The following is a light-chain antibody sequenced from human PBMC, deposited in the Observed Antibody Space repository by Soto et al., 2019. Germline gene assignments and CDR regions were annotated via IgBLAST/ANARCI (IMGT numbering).Light chain of an antibody. CDR2: KAS. Sequence: DIQMTQSPSTLSASVGDRVTITCRASQSISSWLAWYQQKPGRAPKLLIYKASSLETGVPSRFSGSASGTEFTRIISSLQPDDFASYYCQQYGSASPWSFGQGTKVEIK. CDR1: QSISSW. CDR3: QQYGSASPWS. J-gene: IGKJ1*01. V-gene: IGKV1-5*03.